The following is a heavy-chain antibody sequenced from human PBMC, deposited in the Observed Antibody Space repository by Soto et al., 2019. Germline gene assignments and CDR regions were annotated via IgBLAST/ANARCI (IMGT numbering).Heavy chain of an antibody. CDR1: GFTVSSNY. V-gene: IGHV3-53*01. CDR3: ARDLGASSGYCEGFAFDI. J-gene: IGHJ3*02. D-gene: IGHD3-22*01. CDR2: IYSGGST. Sequence: EVQLVESGGGLIQPGGSLRLSCAASGFTVSSNYMSWVRQAPGKGLEWVSVIYSGGSTYYADSVKGRFTISRDNSKNTLYLQMNSLRAEDTAVYYCARDLGASSGYCEGFAFDIWGQGTMVTVSS.